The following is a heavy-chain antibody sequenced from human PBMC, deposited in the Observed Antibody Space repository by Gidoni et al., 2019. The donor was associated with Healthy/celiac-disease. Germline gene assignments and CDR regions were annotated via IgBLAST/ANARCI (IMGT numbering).Heavy chain of an antibody. Sequence: AISWVRQAPGQGLEWMGGIIPIFGTANYAQKFQGRVTITADESTSTAYMELSSLRSEDTAVYYCARGRVVATIYLWFDPWGQGTLVTFSS. CDR3: ARGRVVATIYLWFDP. CDR1: A. V-gene: IGHV1-69*01. CDR2: IIPIFGTA. D-gene: IGHD5-12*01. J-gene: IGHJ5*02.